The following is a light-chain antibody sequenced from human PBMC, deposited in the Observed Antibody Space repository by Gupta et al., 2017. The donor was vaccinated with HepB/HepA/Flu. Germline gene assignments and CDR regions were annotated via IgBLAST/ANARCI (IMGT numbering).Light chain of an antibody. CDR1: QTVLYSSSDKHY. V-gene: IGKV4-1*01. CDR3: QQYFSAPFT. J-gene: IGKJ3*01. CDR2: WAS. Sequence: DIVMTQSQDSLAVSLGERATINCKSSQTVLYSSSDKHYLAWYQQKPGQPPKVLIYWASTRESGVPDRFSGSGSGTDFTLTISSLQAEDVAVYYCQQYFSAPFTFGPGTKVDIK.